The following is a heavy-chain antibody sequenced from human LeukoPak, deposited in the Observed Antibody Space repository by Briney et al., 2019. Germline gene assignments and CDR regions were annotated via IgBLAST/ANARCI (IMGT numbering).Heavy chain of an antibody. CDR3: ARGTSPPADYYDSGGYSDAFDI. CDR2: INPNSGGT. D-gene: IGHD3-22*01. V-gene: IGHV1-2*02. J-gene: IGHJ3*02. CDR1: GYSFTGYY. Sequence: ASVKVSCKASGYSFTGYYMHWVRQAPGQGLEWMGWINPNSGGTNYAQKSQGRVTMTRDTSISTAYMELSRLRPDDTAVYCCARGTSPPADYYDSGGYSDAFDIWSQGTMVTVSS.